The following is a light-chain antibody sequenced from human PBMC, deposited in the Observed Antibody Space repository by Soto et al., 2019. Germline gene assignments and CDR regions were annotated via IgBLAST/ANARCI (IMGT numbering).Light chain of an antibody. J-gene: IGKJ1*01. CDR3: QNYNGAPWT. CDR2: AAS. Sequence: DIQMTQSPSSLSASVGDRVTITCRASQGISTYLVWYQQKPGTVPKLLIFAASTLQSGVPSRFSGSGSGTVFTLTISSLQPEDVATYYCQNYNGAPWTFGQGTKVDIK. CDR1: QGISTY. V-gene: IGKV1-27*01.